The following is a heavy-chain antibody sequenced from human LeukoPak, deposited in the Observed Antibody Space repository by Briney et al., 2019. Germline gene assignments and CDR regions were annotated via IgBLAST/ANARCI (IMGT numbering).Heavy chain of an antibody. V-gene: IGHV4-34*01. D-gene: IGHD3-10*01. CDR3: AKGPLPNVLLRFGESSWGGELAFDY. Sequence: SETLSLTCAVYGGSFSGYYWSWIRQPPGEGLEWIGEINHSGSTNYNPSLKSRVTISVDTSKNQFSLKLSSVTAADTAVYYCAKGPLPNVLLRFGESSWGGELAFDYWGKGTLVTVSS. CDR1: GGSFSGYY. CDR2: INHSGST. J-gene: IGHJ4*02.